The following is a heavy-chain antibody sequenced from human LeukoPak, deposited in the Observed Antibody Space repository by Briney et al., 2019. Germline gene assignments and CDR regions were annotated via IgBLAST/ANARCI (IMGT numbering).Heavy chain of an antibody. Sequence: SETLSLTCAVYGGSFSGYYWSWIRQPPGKGLEWIGEINHSGSTNYNPSLKSRVTISVDTSKNQFSLKLSSVTAADTAVYYCARGRKLYYDSSGYPPYFGYWGQGTLVTVSS. V-gene: IGHV4-34*01. CDR1: GGSFSGYY. CDR3: ARGRKLYYDSSGYPPYFGY. D-gene: IGHD3-22*01. CDR2: INHSGST. J-gene: IGHJ4*02.